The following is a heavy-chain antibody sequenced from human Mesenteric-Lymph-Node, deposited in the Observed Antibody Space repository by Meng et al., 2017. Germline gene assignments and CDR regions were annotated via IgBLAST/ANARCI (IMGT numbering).Heavy chain of an antibody. V-gene: IGHV4-30-2*01. CDR3: ARGRTSGWYWYFDL. D-gene: IGHD6-19*01. CDR1: GGSISSGGYS. J-gene: IGHJ2*01. CDR2: INHSGST. Sequence: QLQGAGSGLVKPSQHLSLTWAVSGGSISSGGYSWSWIRQPPGKGLEWIGEINHSGSTNYNPSLKSRVTISVDTSKNQFSLKLSSVTAADTAVYYCARGRTSGWYWYFDLWGRGTLVTVSS.